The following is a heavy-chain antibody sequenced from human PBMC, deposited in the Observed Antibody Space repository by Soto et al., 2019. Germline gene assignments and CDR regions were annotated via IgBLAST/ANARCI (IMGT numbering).Heavy chain of an antibody. D-gene: IGHD1-26*01. CDR1: GDSVSSNSAA. V-gene: IGHV6-1*01. J-gene: IGHJ4*02. Sequence: SQTLSLTCVISGDSVSSNSAAWNWIRQSPSRGLEWLGRTYYRSKWCSDYAASVESRITVNPDTSKNHFSLQLNSVTPEDTAVYYCARGEQYSGRIFDYWGQGTLVTVSS. CDR2: TYYRSKWCS. CDR3: ARGEQYSGRIFDY.